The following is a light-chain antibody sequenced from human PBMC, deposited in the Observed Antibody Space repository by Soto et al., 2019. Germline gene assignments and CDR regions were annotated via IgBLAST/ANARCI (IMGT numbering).Light chain of an antibody. CDR2: AAS. V-gene: IGKV1-9*01. Sequence: IHLTQSPSSLSASVGYIFTITCRASQAISSSLAWYQQKPGKAPKLLIYAASTLQSGVPSRFSGSGSGTDFTLTISSLEPEDFAVYYCEQYGSSPPSITFGQGTRLEIK. CDR3: EQYGSSPPSIT. J-gene: IGKJ5*01. CDR1: QAISSS.